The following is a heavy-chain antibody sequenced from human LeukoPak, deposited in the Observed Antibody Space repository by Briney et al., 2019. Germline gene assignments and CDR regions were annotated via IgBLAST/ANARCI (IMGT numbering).Heavy chain of an antibody. CDR1: GGSFNGYY. V-gene: IGHV4-34*01. CDR2: INHSGST. J-gene: IGHJ6*02. CDR3: ARHRSSIAAAGWGGYYYYGMDV. Sequence: SETLSLTCAVYGGSFNGYYWSRIRQPPGKGLEWIGEINHSGSTNYNPSLKSRVTISVDTSKNQFSLKLSSVTAADTAVYYCARHRSSIAAAGWGGYYYYGMDVWGQGTTVTVSS. D-gene: IGHD6-13*01.